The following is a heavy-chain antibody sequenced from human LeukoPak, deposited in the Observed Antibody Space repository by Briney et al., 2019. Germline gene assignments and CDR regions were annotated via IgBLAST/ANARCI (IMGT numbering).Heavy chain of an antibody. J-gene: IGHJ6*02. Sequence: ASVKVSCKASGYTFTSYYMHWVRQAPGQGLEWMGIINPSGGSTRYAQKFQGRVTMTRDTSTSTVYMELSSLRSEDTAVYYCARGLGGDSTLYYYGMDVWGQGTTVTVSS. CDR3: ARGLGGDSTLYYYGMDV. D-gene: IGHD2-21*02. V-gene: IGHV1-46*01. CDR1: GYTFTSYY. CDR2: INPSGGST.